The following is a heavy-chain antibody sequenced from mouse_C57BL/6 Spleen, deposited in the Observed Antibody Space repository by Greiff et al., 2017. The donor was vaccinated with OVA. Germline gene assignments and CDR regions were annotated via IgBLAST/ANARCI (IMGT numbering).Heavy chain of an antibody. V-gene: IGHV5-12*01. CDR1: GFTFSDYY. CDR2: ISNGGGST. CDR3: ARLDGNYFDY. D-gene: IGHD2-1*01. Sequence: EVQLQESGGGLVQPGGSLKLSCAASGFTFSDYYMYWVRQTPEKRLEWVAYISNGGGSTYYPDTVKGRFTISRDNAKNTLYLQMSRLKSEDTAMYYCARLDGNYFDYWGQGTTLTVSS. J-gene: IGHJ2*01.